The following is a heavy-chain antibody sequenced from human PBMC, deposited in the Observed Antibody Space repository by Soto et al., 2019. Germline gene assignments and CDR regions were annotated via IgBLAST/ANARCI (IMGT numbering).Heavy chain of an antibody. Sequence: GGSLRLSCAASGFTFSSYSMNWVRQAPGKGLEWVSSISSSSSYIYYADSVKGRFTISRDNAKNSLYLQMNSLRAEDTSVYYCARLGVIPNYYYSMDVWGKGTSVTVSS. V-gene: IGHV3-21*01. J-gene: IGHJ6*03. D-gene: IGHD3-16*02. CDR2: ISSSSSYI. CDR1: GFTFSSYS. CDR3: ARLGVIPNYYYSMDV.